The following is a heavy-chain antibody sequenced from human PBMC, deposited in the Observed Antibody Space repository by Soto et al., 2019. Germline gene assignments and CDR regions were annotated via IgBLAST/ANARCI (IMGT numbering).Heavy chain of an antibody. V-gene: IGHV3-21*01. CDR3: ARGHCSRTSCSKGGYYYYPMDV. D-gene: IGHD2-2*01. J-gene: IGHJ6*01. CDR1: GFTLSAHT. CDR2: ISSDSRYI. Sequence: GGSLRLSCAASGFTLSAHTMNWVRQAPGKGLEWVSSISSDSRYIYYADSVKGRFTISRDNARNSLDLQMNNLRAEDTAVYHCARGHCSRTSCSKGGYYYYPMDVCREGTPVTVYS.